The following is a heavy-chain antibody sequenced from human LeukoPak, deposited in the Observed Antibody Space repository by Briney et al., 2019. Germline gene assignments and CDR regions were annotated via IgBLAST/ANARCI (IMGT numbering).Heavy chain of an antibody. CDR2: ISGSGGST. Sequence: SGGSLRLSCAASGFTFSSYAMSWVRQAPGKGLEWVSAISGSGGSTYYADSVKGRVTISRDNSKNTLYLQMNSLRAEDTAVYYCAKDRPPTETFWARHDYWGQGTLVTVSS. CDR3: AKDRPPTETFWARHDY. V-gene: IGHV3-23*01. J-gene: IGHJ4*02. D-gene: IGHD3-3*01. CDR1: GFTFSSYA.